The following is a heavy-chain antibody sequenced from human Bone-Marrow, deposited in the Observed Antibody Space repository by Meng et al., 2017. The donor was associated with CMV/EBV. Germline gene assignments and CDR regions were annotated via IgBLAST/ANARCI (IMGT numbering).Heavy chain of an antibody. D-gene: IGHD3-22*01. V-gene: IGHV1-46*01. J-gene: IGHJ3*01. CDR3: ARDLVGYDAFDV. CDR2: INPDGGTT. Sequence: ASVKVSCKASGYTFITYYIHWVRQAPGQGLEWMGRINPDGGTTTYAQKFQGGVTLTSDTSTSTVYMALSNLRSEDTAVYYCARDLVGYDAFDVWGQGTMVTVSS. CDR1: GYTFITYY.